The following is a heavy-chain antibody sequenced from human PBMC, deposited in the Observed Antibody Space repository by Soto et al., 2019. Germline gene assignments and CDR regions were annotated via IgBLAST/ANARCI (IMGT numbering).Heavy chain of an antibody. D-gene: IGHD3-22*01. CDR1: GGSISSYY. V-gene: IGHV4-59*12. CDR3: AQDAKTGFSYDPEN. CDR2: IYYSGST. Sequence: ASETLSLTCTVSGGSISSYYWSWVRPPPGKGLEWIGYIYYSGSTNYNPSLKSRVTISVDTSKNQFSLKLSSVTAADTAVYFCAQDAKTGFSYDPENWGQGTLVTVSS. J-gene: IGHJ4*02.